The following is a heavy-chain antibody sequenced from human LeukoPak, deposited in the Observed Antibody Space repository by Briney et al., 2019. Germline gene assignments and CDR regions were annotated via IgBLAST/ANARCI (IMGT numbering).Heavy chain of an antibody. J-gene: IGHJ4*02. CDR3: AKGFPYSSGWYLDY. D-gene: IGHD6-19*01. Sequence: GGSLRLSCAASGFTFSSYGIHWVRRAPGKGLEWVAFIRSDGSNKYYADSVKGRFTISRDNSKNTLYLQMNSLRAEDTAVYYCAKGFPYSSGWYLDYWGQGTLVTVSS. V-gene: IGHV3-30*02. CDR2: IRSDGSNK. CDR1: GFTFSSYG.